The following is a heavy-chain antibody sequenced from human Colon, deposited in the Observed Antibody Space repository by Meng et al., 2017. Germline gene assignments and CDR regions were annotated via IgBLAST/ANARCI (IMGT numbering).Heavy chain of an antibody. J-gene: IGHJ5*02. V-gene: IGHV4-61*08. CDR2: VCSTGNT. D-gene: IGHD2-21*02. CDR1: GGAVSSGDYH. CDR3: ARVNGDFDEAWFDP. Sequence: LERSGPGPVTPSDPPSLACTVSGGAVSSGDYHWSWIRHPQGKVLGWLRYVCSTGNTNYMPHLKQRFNISFATSKEQFPLKLTPMTAADAAISYRARVNGDFDEAWFDPWGQGTLVTVSS.